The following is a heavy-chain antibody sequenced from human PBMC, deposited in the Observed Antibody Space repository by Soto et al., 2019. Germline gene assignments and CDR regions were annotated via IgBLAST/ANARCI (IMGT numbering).Heavy chain of an antibody. J-gene: IGHJ6*02. D-gene: IGHD3-3*01. Sequence: GGSVKVSCKASGGTFSSYAISWVRQAPGQGLEWMGGIIPIFGTANYAQKFQGRVTITADESTSTAYMELSSLRSEDTAVYYCARALLRFLGPVGDYGMDVWGQGTTVTVSS. CDR1: GGTFSSYA. CDR3: ARALLRFLGPVGDYGMDV. V-gene: IGHV1-69*13. CDR2: IIPIFGTA.